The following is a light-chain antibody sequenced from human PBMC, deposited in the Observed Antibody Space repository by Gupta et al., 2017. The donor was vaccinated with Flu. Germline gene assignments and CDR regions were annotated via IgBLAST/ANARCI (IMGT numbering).Light chain of an antibody. V-gene: IGKV4-1*01. J-gene: IGKJ1*01. CDR2: WAS. CDR3: HQYYSTPWT. Sequence: DIVMTQSPDSLAVSLGERATINCKSSQSVLYSSNNKNYLAWYQQKPGQPPKLLIYWASTREYGVPDRFSGRGSGTDFTLTISSRQAEDVAVYYCHQYYSTPWTFGQGTKVEIK. CDR1: QSVLYSSNNKNY.